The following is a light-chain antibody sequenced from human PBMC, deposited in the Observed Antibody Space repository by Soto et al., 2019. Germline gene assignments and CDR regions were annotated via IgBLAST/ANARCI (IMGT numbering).Light chain of an antibody. V-gene: IGKV1-8*01. CDR2: AAS. CDR1: QGISSY. J-gene: IGKJ4*01. CDR3: QQYYSYPRT. Sequence: AIRMTQSPSSFSASTGDGVTITCRASQGISSYLAWYQQKPGKAPKLLIYAASTLQSGVPSRFSGSGSGTDFTLTISCLQSEDFATYYCQQYYSYPRTLGGGTKVDIK.